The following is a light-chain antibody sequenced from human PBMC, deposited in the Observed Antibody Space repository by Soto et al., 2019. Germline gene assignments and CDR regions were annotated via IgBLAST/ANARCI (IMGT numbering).Light chain of an antibody. V-gene: IGKV3-20*01. J-gene: IGKJ2*01. CDR1: QSVSSTY. CDR3: QQYGSSPYT. Sequence: ENVWTQSPGTLSSSPGERATLSCSASQSVSSTYLAWYQQKPGQAPRLLISGASSRATGIPDRFSGSGSGTDFTLTISRLEPEDFGVYYCQQYGSSPYTFGQGTKLEIK. CDR2: GAS.